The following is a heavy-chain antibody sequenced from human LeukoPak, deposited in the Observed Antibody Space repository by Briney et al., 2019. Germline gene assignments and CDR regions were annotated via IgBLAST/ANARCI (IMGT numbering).Heavy chain of an antibody. D-gene: IGHD4-17*01. CDR2: ISGSDGST. J-gene: IGHJ3*02. CDR1: GFTFSSYA. Sequence: GGSLRLSCAAPGFTFSSYAMSWVRQAPGKGLEWVSAISGSDGSTYYADSVKGRFTISRDNSKNTLYLQMNSLRAEDTAVYYCAKGATGYGDSDDAFDIWGQGTMVTVSS. V-gene: IGHV3-23*01. CDR3: AKGATGYGDSDDAFDI.